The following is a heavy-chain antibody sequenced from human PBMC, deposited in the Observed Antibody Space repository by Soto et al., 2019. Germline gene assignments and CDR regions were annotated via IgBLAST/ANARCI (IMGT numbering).Heavy chain of an antibody. Sequence: SETLSLTCTVSGGSISSGDYYWSWIRQPPGKGLEWIGYNYYSGSTYYNPSLKSRVTISVDTSKNQFSLKLSSVTAADTAVYYCARVILTGYSDAFDIWGQGTMVTVSS. CDR1: GGSISSGDYY. J-gene: IGHJ3*02. CDR3: ARVILTGYSDAFDI. V-gene: IGHV4-30-4*01. CDR2: NYYSGST. D-gene: IGHD3-9*01.